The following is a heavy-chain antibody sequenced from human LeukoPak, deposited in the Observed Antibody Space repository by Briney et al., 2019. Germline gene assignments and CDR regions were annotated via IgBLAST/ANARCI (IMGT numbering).Heavy chain of an antibody. J-gene: IGHJ6*02. V-gene: IGHV3-74*03. D-gene: IGHD5-12*01. CDR1: GFTFSSYA. CDR3: VRGGHKLDIETTRYYYGVDV. Sequence: GGSLRLSCAASGFTFSSYAMSWVRQGPGKGLVHVSRIESDASRTVYADSVKGRFTISRDDAKNTMYLQMNSLRAEDTAVYYCVRGGHKLDIETTRYYYGVDVWGQGTTVTVSS. CDR2: IESDASRT.